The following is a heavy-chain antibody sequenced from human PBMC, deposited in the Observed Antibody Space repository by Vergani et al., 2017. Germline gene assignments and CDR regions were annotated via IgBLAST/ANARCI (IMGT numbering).Heavy chain of an antibody. J-gene: IGHJ2*01. V-gene: IGHV3-23*04. D-gene: IGHD1-26*01. CDR3: ARVRKDLVGDEDNWYFDL. CDR1: GFTFSSYA. CDR2: ISGSGGST. Sequence: VQLVESGGGVVQPGRSLRLSCAASGFTFSSYAMSWVRQAPGKGLEWVSAISGSGGSTYYADSVKGRFTISRDNSKNTLYLQMNSLRAEDTAVYYCARVRKDLVGDEDNWYFDLWGRGTLVTVSS.